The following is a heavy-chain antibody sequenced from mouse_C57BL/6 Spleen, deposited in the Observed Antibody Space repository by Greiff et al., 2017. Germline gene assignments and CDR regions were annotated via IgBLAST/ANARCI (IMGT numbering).Heavy chain of an antibody. Sequence: VMLVESGPGLVQPSQSLSITCTVSGFSLTSYGVHWVRQSPGKGLEWLGVIWSGGSTDYNAAFISRLSISKDNSKSQVFFKMNSLQADDTAIYYCARKGYYYGSSHYAMDYWGQGTSVTVSS. V-gene: IGHV2-2*01. CDR3: ARKGYYYGSSHYAMDY. CDR1: GFSLTSYG. D-gene: IGHD1-1*01. CDR2: IWSGGST. J-gene: IGHJ4*01.